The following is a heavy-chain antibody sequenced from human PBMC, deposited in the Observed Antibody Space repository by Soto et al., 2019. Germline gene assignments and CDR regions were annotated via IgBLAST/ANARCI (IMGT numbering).Heavy chain of an antibody. CDR1: GYTFSNFG. J-gene: IGHJ4*02. Sequence: QVQLVQSGGEVKKPGASVKVSCKASGYTFSNFGISWVRQAPGQGLEWMGWISTDNGSTKYAQNLQGRVTMTTDTXTXTPXMELRSLRSDDTAVYYCTRDAKYYNIMTGYFVNDYWGQGTLVTVSS. V-gene: IGHV1-18*01. CDR2: ISTDNGST. CDR3: TRDAKYYNIMTGYFVNDY. D-gene: IGHD3-9*01.